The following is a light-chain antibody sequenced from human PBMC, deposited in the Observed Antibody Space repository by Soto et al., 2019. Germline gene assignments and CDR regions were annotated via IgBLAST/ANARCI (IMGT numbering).Light chain of an antibody. Sequence: AIRMTQSPSSLSASTGDRVTITCRASQGISSYLAWYQQKPGKAPKLLIYAASTLQSGVPSRFSGSGSGTDFTLTISCLQSEDCATYYCQQYYSYPQTFGQGTKVDIK. V-gene: IGKV1-8*01. CDR2: AAS. CDR1: QGISSY. CDR3: QQYYSYPQT. J-gene: IGKJ1*01.